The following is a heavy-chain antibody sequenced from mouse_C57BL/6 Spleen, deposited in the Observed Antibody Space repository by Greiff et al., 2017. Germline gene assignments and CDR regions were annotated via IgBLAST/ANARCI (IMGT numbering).Heavy chain of an antibody. CDR3: ARSIYYCGSSCWYFDV. D-gene: IGHD1-1*01. V-gene: IGHV5-4*03. CDR1: GFTFSSYA. J-gene: IGHJ1*03. Sequence: EVKLEESGGGLVKPGGSLKLSCAASGFTFSSYAMSWVRQTPEKRLEWVATISAGGSYTYYPDNVKGRFTISRDNAKNTLYLQMSHLKSEDTAMYYCARSIYYCGSSCWYFDVWGKGTTVTVSS. CDR2: ISAGGSYT.